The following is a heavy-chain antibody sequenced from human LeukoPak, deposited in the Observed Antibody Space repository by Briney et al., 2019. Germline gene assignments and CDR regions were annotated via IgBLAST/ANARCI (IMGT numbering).Heavy chain of an antibody. CDR2: INHSGST. Sequence: SQTLSLTCTVSGGSISSGGYYWSWIRQPPGKGLEWIGEINHSGSTNYNPSLKSRVTISVDTSKNQFSLKLSSVTAADTAVYYCARGVRTHDHHDYGDYSYYFDYWGQGTLVTVSS. J-gene: IGHJ4*02. CDR1: GGSISSGGYY. V-gene: IGHV4-30-2*01. CDR3: ARGVRTHDHHDYGDYSYYFDY. D-gene: IGHD4-17*01.